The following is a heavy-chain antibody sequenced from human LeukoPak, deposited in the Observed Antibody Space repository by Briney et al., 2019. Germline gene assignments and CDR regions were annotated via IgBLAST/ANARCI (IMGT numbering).Heavy chain of an antibody. CDR1: GFTFSNYA. CDR2: ISGSGDST. J-gene: IGHJ6*02. V-gene: IGHV3-23*01. Sequence: GGSLRLSCAASGFTFSNYAMSWVRQARGKGLEWVSAISGSGDSTYYADSVKGRFTTSRDNSKNTLCLQVNSLRAEDTAVYYCAKPPGSYYYYGMDVWGQGTTVTVSS. D-gene: IGHD1-26*01. CDR3: AKPPGSYYYYGMDV.